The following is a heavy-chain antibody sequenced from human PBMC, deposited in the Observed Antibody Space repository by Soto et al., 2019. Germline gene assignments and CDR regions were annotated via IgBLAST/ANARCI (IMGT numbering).Heavy chain of an antibody. V-gene: IGHV5-51*01. J-gene: IGHJ4*02. CDR3: ARQRLWGTSGYYYFEN. D-gene: IGHD3-22*01. CDR1: GYSFTTSW. CDR2: IYPGDSDT. Sequence: GESLKISCKGSGYSFTTSWIGWVRQMPGKGLEWMGIIYPGDSDTRYSPSFQGQVTITVDKSINTAYLQWSRLKASDTAIYYCARQRLWGTSGYYYFENWGQGTLVTVSS.